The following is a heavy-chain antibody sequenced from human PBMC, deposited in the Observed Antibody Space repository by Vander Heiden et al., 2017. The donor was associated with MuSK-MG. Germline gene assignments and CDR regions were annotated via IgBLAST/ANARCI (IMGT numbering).Heavy chain of an antibody. CDR2: ISGSGGST. Sequence: EVQLLASGVCLVQPGGSLRLSCAASGFTFSRSAMSWVRQGPGKGLEWVSAISGSGGSTYYADSVKGRFTISRDNSKNTLYLQMNSLRAEDTAVYYCAKIPGYSSKFFQHWGQGTLVTVSS. J-gene: IGHJ1*01. CDR1: GFTFSRSA. CDR3: AKIPGYSSKFFQH. V-gene: IGHV3-23*01. D-gene: IGHD6-13*01.